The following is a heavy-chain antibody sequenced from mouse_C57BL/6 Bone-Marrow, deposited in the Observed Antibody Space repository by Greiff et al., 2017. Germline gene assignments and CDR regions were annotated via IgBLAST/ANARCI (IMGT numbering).Heavy chain of an antibody. D-gene: IGHD1-1*01. CDR1: GYTFTSYW. CDR2: LDPSDSYT. CDR3: ARKDYYGYAY. Sequence: VQLQQPGAELVMPGASVKLSCKASGYTFTSYWMPWVKQRPGQGLAWIGELDPSDSYTNYNQKFKGKSTLTVDKSSSTAYMQLSSLTSGDSAVYYCARKDYYGYAYGGQGTLVTVSA. J-gene: IGHJ3*01. V-gene: IGHV1-69*01.